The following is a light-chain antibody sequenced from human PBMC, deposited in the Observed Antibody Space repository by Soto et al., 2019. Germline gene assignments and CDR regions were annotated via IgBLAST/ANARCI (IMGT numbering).Light chain of an antibody. Sequence: EIVMTQSPLSLPVTPGEPASISCKSSQSLLHSNGYNFLDWYLQKPGQSPRLLIYLGSNRASGGPDRFSGSGSSKDFTLKISRGEAEDGGGYFRQQGLKTPRTFGQGTKVELK. CDR1: QSLLHSNGYNF. J-gene: IGKJ1*01. CDR2: LGS. V-gene: IGKV2-28*01. CDR3: QQGLKTPRT.